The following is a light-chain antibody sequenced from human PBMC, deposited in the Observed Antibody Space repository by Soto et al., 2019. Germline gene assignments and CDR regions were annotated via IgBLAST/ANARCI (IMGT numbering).Light chain of an antibody. CDR1: QTVSNK. CDR2: FAS. J-gene: IGKJ4*01. V-gene: IGKV3-15*01. Sequence: EIVMTQSPATLSVSPGEKATLSCRASQTVSNKLAWYQQKPGQAPRLLIYFASTRATGIPARFSGSGSGTEFTLTISSLQSEAFAVYYCQQYNQWPLTFGGGTKAETK. CDR3: QQYNQWPLT.